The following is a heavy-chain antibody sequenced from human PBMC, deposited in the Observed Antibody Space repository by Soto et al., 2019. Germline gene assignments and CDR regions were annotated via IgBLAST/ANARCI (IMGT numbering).Heavy chain of an antibody. J-gene: IGHJ4*02. D-gene: IGHD6-13*01. CDR1: GYTFTSYG. CDR3: ARGVAAAQVVDY. Sequence: ASVKVSCKASGYTFTSYGISWVRQAPGQGLEWMGWISAYNGDTNYAQKLQGRVTMTTDTPTNTAYMELRSLRSDDTAVYYCARGVAAAQVVDYWGQGTLVTVSS. V-gene: IGHV1-18*01. CDR2: ISAYNGDT.